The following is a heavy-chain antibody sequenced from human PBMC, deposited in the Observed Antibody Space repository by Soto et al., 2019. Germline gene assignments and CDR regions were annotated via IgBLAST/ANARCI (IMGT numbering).Heavy chain of an antibody. CDR2: INPSGGTT. CDR3: VRLSPRYYHYGMDV. CDR1: GYPFVSYY. J-gene: IGHJ6*02. V-gene: IGHV1-46*01. Sequence: QVQLAQSGAEVKKPGASVKVSCKASGYPFVSYYILWVRQAPGQGLEWMGMINPSGGTTNHAQKFQGRVTMTRDTSTRTAYMELSSLRSEDTGVYYCVRLSPRYYHYGMDVWGQGTTVTVSS. D-gene: IGHD2-15*01.